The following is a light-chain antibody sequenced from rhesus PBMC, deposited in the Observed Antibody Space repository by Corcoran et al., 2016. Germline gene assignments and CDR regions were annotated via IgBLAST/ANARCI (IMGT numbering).Light chain of an antibody. V-gene: IGLV2-32*01. J-gene: IGLJ1*01. Sequence: QAALTQPRSVSGSPGQSDTITCTGTSSDIGGYNYVSWYQQHPGTAPKLMIYEVSKRPSGVSDRFSGSKSGNTSSLTISGLQSEDEADYYCCSYTGSYTFIFGAGTRLTVL. CDR2: EVS. CDR1: SSDIGGYNY. CDR3: CSYTGSYTFI.